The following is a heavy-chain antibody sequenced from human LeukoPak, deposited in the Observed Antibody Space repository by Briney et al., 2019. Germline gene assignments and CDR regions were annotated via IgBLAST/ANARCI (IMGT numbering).Heavy chain of an antibody. D-gene: IGHD3-22*01. V-gene: IGHV3-30*04. Sequence: GGSLRLSCAASGVTFSSYAMHWVRQAPGKGLEWVAVTSFDGSDNYYADSVKGRFTISRDNSKNTLYLQMNSLRPDDTAVYYCARAPETMIVVDYWGQGTLVTVSS. CDR3: ARAPETMIVVDY. CDR1: GVTFSSYA. J-gene: IGHJ4*02. CDR2: TSFDGSDN.